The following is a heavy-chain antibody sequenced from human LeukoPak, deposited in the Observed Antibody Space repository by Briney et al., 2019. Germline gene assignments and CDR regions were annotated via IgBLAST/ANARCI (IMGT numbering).Heavy chain of an antibody. J-gene: IGHJ4*02. CDR3: ARGKGDPAGPFDY. CDR1: GGTFSSYA. Sequence: SVKVSCKASGGTFSSYAISWVRQAPGQGLEWMGGIIPIFGTANYAQKFQGRVTITADESTSAAYMELSSLRSEDTAVYYCARGKGDPAGPFDYWGQGALVTVSS. D-gene: IGHD2-2*01. V-gene: IGHV1-69*13. CDR2: IIPIFGTA.